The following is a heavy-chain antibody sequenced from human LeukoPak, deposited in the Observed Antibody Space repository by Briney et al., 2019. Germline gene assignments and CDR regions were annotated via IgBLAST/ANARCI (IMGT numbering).Heavy chain of an antibody. V-gene: IGHV3-30*03. CDR1: GFTFSSYG. CDR3: ARRYCSSTSFTLDY. Sequence: GGSERLSCAASGFTFSSYGMHWVRQAPGKGLEWVAVISYDGSNEYYADSVKGRFTISRDNAKNSLFLQMNSLRAEDTAVYYCARRYCSSTSFTLDYWGQGTLFTVSS. D-gene: IGHD2-2*01. CDR2: ISYDGSNE. J-gene: IGHJ4*02.